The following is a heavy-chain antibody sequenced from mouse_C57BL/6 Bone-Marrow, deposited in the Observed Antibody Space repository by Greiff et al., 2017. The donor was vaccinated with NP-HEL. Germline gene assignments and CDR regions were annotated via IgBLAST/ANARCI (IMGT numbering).Heavy chain of an antibody. CDR1: GYTFTSYW. J-gene: IGHJ4*01. CDR3: AKEYGYDSPPYAMDY. Sequence: QVQLQQSGAELVKPGASVKMSCKASGYTFTSYWITWVKQRPGQGLEWIGDIYPGSGSTNYNEKFKSKATLTVDTSSSTAYMQLSSLTSEDSAVYYCAKEYGYDSPPYAMDYWGQGTSVTVSS. V-gene: IGHV1-55*01. CDR2: IYPGSGST. D-gene: IGHD2-2*01.